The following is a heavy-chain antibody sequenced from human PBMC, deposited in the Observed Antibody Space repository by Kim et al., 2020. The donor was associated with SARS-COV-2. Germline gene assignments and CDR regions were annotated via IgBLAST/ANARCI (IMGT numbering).Heavy chain of an antibody. CDR3: ARQPNSGWYFDY. Sequence: SVKVSCKASGGTFSSYTISWVRQAPGQGLEWMGRIIPILGIANYAQKFQGRVTITADKSTSTAYMELSSLRSEDTAVYYCARQPNSGWYFDYWGQGTLVTVSS. CDR2: IIPILGIA. J-gene: IGHJ4*02. V-gene: IGHV1-69*02. CDR1: GGTFSSYT. D-gene: IGHD6-19*01.